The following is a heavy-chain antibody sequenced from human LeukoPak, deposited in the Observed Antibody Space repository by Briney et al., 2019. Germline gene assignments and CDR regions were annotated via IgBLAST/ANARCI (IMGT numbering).Heavy chain of an antibody. V-gene: IGHV3-21*01. D-gene: IGHD1-26*01. CDR1: GFTFSSYR. CDR2: ISDSSSYI. CDR3: TKGENGMDV. J-gene: IGHJ6*02. Sequence: GGSLRLSCAASGFTFSSYRMNWVPQAPGKGLEWVSSISDSSSYIYHADSVKGRFTISRDNAKNSVYLQMNSLRAEDTATYYCTKGENGMDVWGQGTTVTVSS.